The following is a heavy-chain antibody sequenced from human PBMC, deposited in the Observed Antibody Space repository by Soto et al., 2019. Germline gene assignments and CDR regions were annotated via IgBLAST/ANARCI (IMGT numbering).Heavy chain of an antibody. CDR1: GGSFSGYY. Sequence: PSETLSLTCAVYGGSFSGYYWSWIRQPPGKGLEWIGEINHSGSTNYNPSLKSRVTISVDTSKNQFSLKLSSVTAADTAVYYCARVARITIFGVVQKKTYYFDYWGQGTLVTVSS. CDR2: INHSGST. CDR3: ARVARITIFGVVQKKTYYFDY. D-gene: IGHD3-3*01. V-gene: IGHV4-34*01. J-gene: IGHJ4*02.